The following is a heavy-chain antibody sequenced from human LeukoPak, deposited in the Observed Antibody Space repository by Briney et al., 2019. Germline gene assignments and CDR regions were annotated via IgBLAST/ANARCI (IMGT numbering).Heavy chain of an antibody. D-gene: IGHD4-17*01. CDR2: ISSSSSTI. Sequence: GGSLRLSCAASGFTFSSYSMNWVRQAPGKGLEWVSYISSSSSTIYYADSVKGRFTISRDNAKNSLYLQMNSLRAEDTAVYYCARTDYGDYAPPYDAFDIWGQGTMVTVFS. V-gene: IGHV3-48*01. J-gene: IGHJ3*02. CDR1: GFTFSSYS. CDR3: ARTDYGDYAPPYDAFDI.